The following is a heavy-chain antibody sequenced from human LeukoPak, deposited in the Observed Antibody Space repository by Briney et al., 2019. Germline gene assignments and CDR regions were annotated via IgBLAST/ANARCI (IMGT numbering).Heavy chain of an antibody. J-gene: IGHJ4*02. Sequence: ASVKVSCKASGYTFTSYAMHWVRQAPGQRLEWMGWINAGNGNTKYSQKFQGRVTITRDTSASTAYMELSSLRSEDTAVYYCARDYYESSGYYLGRIDYWGQGTLVTVSS. CDR2: INAGNGNT. CDR1: GYTFTSYA. V-gene: IGHV1-3*01. CDR3: ARDYYESSGYYLGRIDY. D-gene: IGHD3-22*01.